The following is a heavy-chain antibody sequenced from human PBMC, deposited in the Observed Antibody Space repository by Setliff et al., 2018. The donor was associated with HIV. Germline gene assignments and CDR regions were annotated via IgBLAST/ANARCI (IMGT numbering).Heavy chain of an antibody. Sequence: SETLSLTCTVSGGSISSGDYYWSWFRQPPGKGLEWTGEINHSGSTNYNPSLKSRVTISVDTSKNQFSLKLSSVTAADTAVYYCARATWIASGFDYWGQGTLVTVS. CDR1: GGSISSGDYY. D-gene: IGHD3-10*01. V-gene: IGHV4-39*07. CDR3: ARATWIASGFDY. CDR2: INHSGST. J-gene: IGHJ4*02.